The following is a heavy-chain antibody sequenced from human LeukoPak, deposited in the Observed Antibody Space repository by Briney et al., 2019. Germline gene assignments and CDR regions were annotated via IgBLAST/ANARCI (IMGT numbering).Heavy chain of an antibody. D-gene: IGHD3-10*01. CDR3: AKDGGSHYYGSGSPPY. J-gene: IGHJ4*02. CDR2: IRYDGSNK. V-gene: IGHV3-30*02. CDR1: GFTFSSYG. Sequence: GGSLRLSCAASGFTFSSYGMHWVRQAPGKGLEWVAFIRYDGSNKYYADSVKGRFTISRDNSKNTLYLQMNSLRAEDTAVYYCAKDGGSHYYGSGSPPYWGQGTLVTVSS.